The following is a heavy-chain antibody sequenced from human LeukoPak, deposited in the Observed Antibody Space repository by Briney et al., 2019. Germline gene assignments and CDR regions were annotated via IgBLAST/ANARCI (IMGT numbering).Heavy chain of an antibody. J-gene: IGHJ4*02. CDR1: GGTFSSYA. Sequence: ASVKVSCKASGGTFSSYAISWVRQAPGQGLEWMRGIIPIFGTANYAQKFQGRVTITADESTSTAYMELSSLRSEDTAVYYCARDYGVPAAIEWGQGTLVTVSS. V-gene: IGHV1-69*13. D-gene: IGHD2-2*01. CDR2: IIPIFGTA. CDR3: ARDYGVPAAIE.